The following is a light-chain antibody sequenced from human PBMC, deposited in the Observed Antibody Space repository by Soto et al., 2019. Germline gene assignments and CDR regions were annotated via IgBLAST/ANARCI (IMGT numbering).Light chain of an antibody. J-gene: IGLJ2*01. Sequence: QSVLTQPPSASGTPGQRVTISCSGSSSNIGSNTVNWYQQLPGTAPKLLIYSNNQRPPGVPDRFSGSKSGTSASLAISGLQSEDEADYYCAAWDDSLKGVFGGGTKVTVL. CDR3: AAWDDSLKGV. V-gene: IGLV1-44*01. CDR2: SNN. CDR1: SSNIGSNT.